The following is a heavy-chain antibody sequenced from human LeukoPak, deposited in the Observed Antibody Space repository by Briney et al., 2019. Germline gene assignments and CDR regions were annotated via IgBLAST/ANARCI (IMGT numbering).Heavy chain of an antibody. CDR1: GFSLSTSGMC. J-gene: IGHJ4*02. D-gene: IGHD3-22*01. Sequence: SGPALVKPTQTLTLTCTFSGFSLSTSGMCVSWIRQPPGKALEWLALIDWDDDKYYSTSLKTRLTISKDTSKNQVVLTMTNMDPVDTATYYCARIDSSGYYYYFDYWDQGTLVTVSS. CDR3: ARIDSSGYYYYFDY. CDR2: IDWDDDK. V-gene: IGHV2-70*01.